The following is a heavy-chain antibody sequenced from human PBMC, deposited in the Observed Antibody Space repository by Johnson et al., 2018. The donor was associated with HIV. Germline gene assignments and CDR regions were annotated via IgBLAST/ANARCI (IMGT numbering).Heavy chain of an antibody. D-gene: IGHD3-22*01. CDR3: ARLANNYYDSSGYDDAFDI. CDR1: QFTFDDYG. J-gene: IGHJ3*02. V-gene: IGHV3-20*04. CDR2: INWHGGST. Sequence: VQLVESGGGVVRPGRSLPLSCAASQFTFDDYGTSWGRPAPGQGLAWVSAINWHGGSTGHADSVQGRFTISRDNAKNSLYLQMYSLRAEDTALYYCARLANNYYDSSGYDDAFDIWGQGTMVTVSS.